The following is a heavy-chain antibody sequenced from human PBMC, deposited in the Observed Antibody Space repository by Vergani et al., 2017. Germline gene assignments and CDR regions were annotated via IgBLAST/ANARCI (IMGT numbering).Heavy chain of an antibody. CDR2: INHSGGA. J-gene: IGHJ4*02. CDR1: GGSFSGYY. V-gene: IGHV4-34*01. Sequence: QVQLQQWGAGLLKPSETLSLTCAVYGGSFSGYYWSWIRQPPGKGLEWIGEINHSGGAYYNPSLKGRVTISVDTSKNQFSLEVTSVTAADTAIYFCARTGSFILRYFHWALWGQGTLVTVSS. D-gene: IGHD3-9*01. CDR3: ARTGSFILRYFHWAL.